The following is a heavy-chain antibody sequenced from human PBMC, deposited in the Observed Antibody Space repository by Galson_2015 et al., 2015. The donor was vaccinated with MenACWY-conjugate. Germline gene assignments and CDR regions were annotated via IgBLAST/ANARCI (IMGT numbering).Heavy chain of an antibody. D-gene: IGHD6-19*01. CDR3: ARQGTRDTRGPEWVKVAGSYFDY. V-gene: IGHV3-48*02. Sequence: SLRLSCAASGFTFSSYSMNWVRQAPGKGLEWVSYIGSSSSTIYYADSVKGRFTISRDNAKNSLYLQMNSLRDEDTAVYYCARQGTRDTRGPEWVKVAGSYFDYWGQGTLVTVSS. J-gene: IGHJ4*02. CDR2: IGSSSSTI. CDR1: GFTFSSYS.